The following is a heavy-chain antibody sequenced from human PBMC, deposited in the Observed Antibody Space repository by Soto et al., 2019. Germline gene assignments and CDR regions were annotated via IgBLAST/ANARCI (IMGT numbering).Heavy chain of an antibody. D-gene: IGHD3-10*01. Sequence: SETLSLTCTVSGGSISSYYWSWIRQPPGRGLEWIGYIYYSGSTNYNPSLKSRVTISVDTSKNQFSLKLSSVTAADTAVYYCARGSWVTMVRDGTDWFDPWGQGTLVT. V-gene: IGHV4-59*01. CDR3: ARGSWVTMVRDGTDWFDP. J-gene: IGHJ5*02. CDR1: GGSISSYY. CDR2: IYYSGST.